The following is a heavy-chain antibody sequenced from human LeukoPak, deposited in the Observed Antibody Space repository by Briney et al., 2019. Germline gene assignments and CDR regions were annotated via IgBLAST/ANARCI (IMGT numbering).Heavy chain of an antibody. CDR3: ARDLGYCSGGSCYSFSY. J-gene: IGHJ4*02. CDR1: GYTFTSYG. V-gene: IGHV1-18*04. CDR2: ISAYNGNT. D-gene: IGHD2-15*01. Sequence: ASVKVSCKASGYTFTSYGISWVRQAPGQGREWMGWISAYNGNTNYAQKLQGRVTMTTDTSTSTAYMELRSLRSDDTAVYYCARDLGYCSGGSCYSFSYWGQGTLVTVSS.